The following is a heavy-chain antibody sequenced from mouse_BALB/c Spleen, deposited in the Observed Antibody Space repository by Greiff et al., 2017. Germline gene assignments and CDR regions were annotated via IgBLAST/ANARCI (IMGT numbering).Heavy chain of an antibody. V-gene: IGHV5-4*02. CDR1: GFTFSDYY. D-gene: IGHD2-1*01. CDR2: ISDGGSHT. CDR3: ARDRGVYYGIFDY. J-gene: IGHJ2*01. Sequence: EVQLVESGGGLVKPGGSLKLSCAASGFTFSDYYMYWVRQTPEKRLEWVATISDGGSHTYYPDSVKGRFTIPRDNAKNNLYLQISSLTSEDTAMYYCARDRGVYYGIFDYWGQGTTLTVSA.